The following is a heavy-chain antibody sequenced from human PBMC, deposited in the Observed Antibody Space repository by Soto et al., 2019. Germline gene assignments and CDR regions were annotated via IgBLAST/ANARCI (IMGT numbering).Heavy chain of an antibody. CDR2: IYYSGST. V-gene: IGHV4-59*01. CDR3: ARGGYSYGGSPQSVNWFDP. CDR1: GGSISSYY. D-gene: IGHD5-18*01. Sequence: SETLSLTCTVSGGSISSYYWSWIRQPPGKGLEWIGYIYYSGSTNYNPSLKSRVTISVDTSKNQFSLKLSSVTAADTAVYYCARGGYSYGGSPQSVNWFDPWGQGTLVTVSS. J-gene: IGHJ5*02.